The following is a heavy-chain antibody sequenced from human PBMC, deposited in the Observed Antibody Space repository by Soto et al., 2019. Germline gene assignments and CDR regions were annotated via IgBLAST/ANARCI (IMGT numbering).Heavy chain of an antibody. CDR3: AKDLFPSGGATYFDY. CDR1: GFTFSSYA. CDR2: ISGSGGST. D-gene: IGHD3-10*01. Sequence: EVQLLESGGGLVQPGGSLRLSCAASGFTFSSYAMSWVRQAPGKGLEWVSAISGSGGSTYYADSGKGRFTISRDNSKNTLYLQMNSLRAEDTAVYYCAKDLFPSGGATYFDYWGQGTLVTVSS. V-gene: IGHV3-23*01. J-gene: IGHJ4*02.